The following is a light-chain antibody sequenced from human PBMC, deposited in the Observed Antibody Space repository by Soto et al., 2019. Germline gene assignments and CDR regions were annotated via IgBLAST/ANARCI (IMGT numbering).Light chain of an antibody. CDR2: AAS. CDR1: QSVGSA. J-gene: IGKJ4*02. CDR3: QQYKNWPPLT. V-gene: IGKV3-15*01. Sequence: EIVMTQSPATLSVSPGETATLSCRASQSVGSAVAWYQHKPGQAPRLLIVAASIRATGVPCRFSGGGSGTEFTRSISSLQSEHFAVYYCQQYKNWPPLTFGGGTTVEI.